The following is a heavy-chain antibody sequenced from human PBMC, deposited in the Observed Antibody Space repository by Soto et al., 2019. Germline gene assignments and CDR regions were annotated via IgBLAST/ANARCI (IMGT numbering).Heavy chain of an antibody. J-gene: IGHJ6*03. CDR2: IYYSGST. D-gene: IGHD2-15*01. CDR3: ARVSCSGGSCYRTNYYYYYMDV. V-gene: IGHV4-59*01. CDR1: GGSISSYY. Sequence: ETLSLTCTVSGGSISSYYWSWIRQPPGKGLEWIGYIYYSGSTNYNPSLKSRVTISVDTSKNQFSLKLSSVTAADTAAYYCARVSCSGGSCYRTNYYYYYMDVWGKGTTVTVSS.